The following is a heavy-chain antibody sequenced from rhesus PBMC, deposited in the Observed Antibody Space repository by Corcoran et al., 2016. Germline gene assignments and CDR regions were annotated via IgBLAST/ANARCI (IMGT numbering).Heavy chain of an antibody. D-gene: IGHD5-42*01. J-gene: IGHJ3*01. CDR1: GFTFGSYY. V-gene: IGHV3S25*01. CDR3: AKDHEGDVDPGFDF. CDR2: INSGGGST. Sequence: EVQLVETGGGLVQPGGSLRLSCTGSGFTFGSYYMYWVRQAPGKGLEWVSAINSGGGSTYDADSVKGRFTISRDNSKNTLSLQMNSLRAEDTAVYYCAKDHEGDVDPGFDFWGQGLRVTVSS.